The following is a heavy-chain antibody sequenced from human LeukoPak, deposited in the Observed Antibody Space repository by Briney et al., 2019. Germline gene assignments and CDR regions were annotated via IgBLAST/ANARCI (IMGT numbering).Heavy chain of an antibody. CDR2: ISYDGSNK. J-gene: IGHJ4*02. Sequence: PGGSLRLSCAASGFTFSSYGMRWVRQAPGKGLEWVTVISYDGSNKYYADSVKGRFTISRDNSKNTLYLQMNSLRAEDTAVYYCAKEIGAYMVRGVKGFDYWGQGTLVTVSS. CDR1: GFTFSSYG. D-gene: IGHD3-10*01. V-gene: IGHV3-30*18. CDR3: AKEIGAYMVRGVKGFDY.